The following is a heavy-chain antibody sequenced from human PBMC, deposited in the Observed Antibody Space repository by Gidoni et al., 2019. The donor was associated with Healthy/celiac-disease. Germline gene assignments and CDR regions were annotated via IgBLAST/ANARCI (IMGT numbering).Heavy chain of an antibody. D-gene: IGHD6-13*01. CDR3: ARDGQLEGFDY. V-gene: IGHV4-61*02. J-gene: IGHJ4*02. CDR1: GGSISSGSYY. CDR2: IYTSGST. Sequence: QVQLQESGPGLVKPSQTLSLTCTVSGGSISSGSYYWSWIRQPAGKGLEWIGRIYTSGSTNYNPSLKSRVTISVDTSKNQFSLKLSSVTAADTAVYYCARDGQLEGFDYWGQGTLVTVSS.